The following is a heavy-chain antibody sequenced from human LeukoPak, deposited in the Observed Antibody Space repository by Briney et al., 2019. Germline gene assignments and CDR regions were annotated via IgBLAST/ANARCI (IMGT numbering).Heavy chain of an antibody. CDR2: ISWNSGSI. J-gene: IGHJ4*02. D-gene: IGHD3-22*01. CDR3: XXXXXYYDRLDLLFDY. CDR1: GFTFDDYA. Sequence: GGSLRLSCAASGFTFDDYAMHWVRQAPGKGLEWVSGISWNSGSIGYADSVKGRFTISRDNAKNSLYLQMNSLRTEDTALYYXXXXXXYYDRLDLLFDYWGQGTLVTVSS. V-gene: IGHV3-9*01.